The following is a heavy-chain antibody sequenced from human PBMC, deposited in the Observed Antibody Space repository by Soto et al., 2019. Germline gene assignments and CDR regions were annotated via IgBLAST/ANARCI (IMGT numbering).Heavy chain of an antibody. CDR3: AKVPPSYGSGSQRLVDY. CDR1: GFTFSSYA. J-gene: IGHJ4*02. D-gene: IGHD3-10*01. Sequence: VQLLESGGGLVQPGGSLRLSCAASGFTFSSYAMSWVRQAPGKGLEWVSAISGSGGSTYYADSVKGRFTISRDNSKNPLYLQMNSLRAEDTAVYYCAKVPPSYGSGSQRLVDYWGQGTLVTVSS. CDR2: ISGSGGST. V-gene: IGHV3-23*01.